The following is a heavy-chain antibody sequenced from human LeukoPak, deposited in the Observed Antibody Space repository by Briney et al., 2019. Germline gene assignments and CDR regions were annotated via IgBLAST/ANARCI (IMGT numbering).Heavy chain of an antibody. Sequence: SETLSLTCTVSGGSISSYYWSWIRQPAGKGLEWIGRIYTSGSTNYNPSLKSRVTMSVDTSKNQFSLKLSSVTAADTAVYYCARDRCGDYAYYYYYMDVWGKGTTVTISS. J-gene: IGHJ6*03. CDR2: IYTSGST. D-gene: IGHD4-17*01. CDR3: ARDRCGDYAYYYYYMDV. V-gene: IGHV4-4*07. CDR1: GGSISSYY.